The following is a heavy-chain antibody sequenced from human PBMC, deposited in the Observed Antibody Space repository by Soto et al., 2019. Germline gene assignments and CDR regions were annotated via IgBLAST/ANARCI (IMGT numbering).Heavy chain of an antibody. CDR3: ARALAFMYYDIMIGTPYYFDY. CDR2: IYYSGST. CDR1: GGSISSGGYY. J-gene: IGHJ4*02. V-gene: IGHV4-31*03. Sequence: SETLSLTCTVSGGSISSGGYYWSWIRQHPGKGLEWIGYIYYSGSTYYNPSLKSRVTISVDTSKNQFSLKLSSVTAADTAVYYCARALAFMYYDIMIGTPYYFDYWGQGTLVTVSS. D-gene: IGHD3-9*01.